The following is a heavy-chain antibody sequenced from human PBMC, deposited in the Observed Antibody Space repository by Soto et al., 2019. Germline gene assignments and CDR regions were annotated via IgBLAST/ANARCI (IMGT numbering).Heavy chain of an antibody. CDR2: IIPIFGTA. V-gene: IGHV1-69*01. CDR1: GYRFYTSA. J-gene: IGHJ6*02. Sequence: SVKVCCKASGYRFYTSAISWVRQAPGQGLEWMGGIIPIFGTANYAQKFQGRVTITADESTSTAYMELSSLRSEDTAVYYCARAYYYDSSGYYYYYYGRDVWGQGTTFTVS. CDR3: ARAYYYDSSGYYYYYYGRDV. D-gene: IGHD3-22*01.